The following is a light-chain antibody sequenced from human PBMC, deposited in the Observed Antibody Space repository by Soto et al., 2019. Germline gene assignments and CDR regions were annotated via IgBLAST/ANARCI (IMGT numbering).Light chain of an antibody. CDR1: QDISIY. J-gene: IGKJ5*01. Sequence: DIQMTHSPSSLFASVGDRVTITWQATQDISIYLNWYQQKPGKAPNLLISDASDLEIGVPSRFSGSGSGTHFPFTISSLQTEDIGTYYCQQYDILPITFGRGTRLEIK. CDR2: DAS. V-gene: IGKV1-33*01. CDR3: QQYDILPIT.